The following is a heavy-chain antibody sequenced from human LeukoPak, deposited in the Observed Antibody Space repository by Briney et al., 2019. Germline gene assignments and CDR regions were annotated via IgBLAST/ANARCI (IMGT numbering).Heavy chain of an antibody. CDR3: TKDREDLGTGWYGGFDY. Sequence: GGSLRLSCAASGFIFSNAWMIWVRQAPGKGLEWVGRIKIKTHGGTTDYAAPVEGRFTISRDDSKNTLYLQMNSLKTEDTAMYYCTKDREDLGTGWYGGFDYWGQGTLVTVSS. CDR2: IKIKTHGGTT. D-gene: IGHD6-19*01. J-gene: IGHJ4*02. CDR1: GFIFSNAW. V-gene: IGHV3-15*01.